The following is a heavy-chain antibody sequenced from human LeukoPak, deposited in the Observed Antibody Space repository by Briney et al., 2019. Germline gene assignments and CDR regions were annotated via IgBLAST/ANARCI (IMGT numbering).Heavy chain of an antibody. V-gene: IGHV3-21*01. Sequence: GGSLRLSCAASGFTFSSYSMNWVRQAPGKGVEWVSSISSSSSYIYYADSVKGRFTISRDNAKNSLYLQMNSLRAEDTAVYYCARIERGDSGYDYVYFDYWGQGTLVTVSS. CDR1: GFTFSSYS. J-gene: IGHJ4*02. CDR3: ARIERGDSGYDYVYFDY. CDR2: ISSSSSYI. D-gene: IGHD5-12*01.